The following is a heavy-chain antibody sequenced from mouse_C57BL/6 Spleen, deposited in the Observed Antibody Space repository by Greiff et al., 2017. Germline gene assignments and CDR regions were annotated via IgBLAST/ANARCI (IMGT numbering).Heavy chain of an antibody. V-gene: IGHV1-52*01. J-gene: IGHJ4*01. CDR2: INPSDSET. CDR3: ARSDDDYYSSSDYAMDY. CDR1: GYTFTSYW. D-gene: IGHD1-1*01. Sequence: QVQLQQPGAELVRPGSSVKLSCKASGYTFTSYWMHWVKQRPIQGLEWIGNINPSDSETHYNQKFKDKATLTVDKSSSTAYMQLSSLTSEDSAVYYCARSDDDYYSSSDYAMDYWGQGTSVTVSS.